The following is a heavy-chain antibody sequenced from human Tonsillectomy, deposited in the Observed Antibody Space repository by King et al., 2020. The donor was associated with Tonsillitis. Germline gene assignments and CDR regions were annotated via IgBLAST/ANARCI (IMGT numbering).Heavy chain of an antibody. D-gene: IGHD2-2*02. CDR1: GFTFDDYA. CDR3: AKAFDCSSTSCYTSGVFDY. J-gene: IGHJ4*02. Sequence: VQLVESGGGLVQPGRSLRLSCAASGFTFDDYAMHWVRQAPGKGLEWVSGISWNSGNIGYADSVKGRFTISRDNAKNSLYLQMNSLRAEDTALYYCAKAFDCSSTSCYTSGVFDYWGQGTLVTVSS. V-gene: IGHV3-9*01. CDR2: ISWNSGNI.